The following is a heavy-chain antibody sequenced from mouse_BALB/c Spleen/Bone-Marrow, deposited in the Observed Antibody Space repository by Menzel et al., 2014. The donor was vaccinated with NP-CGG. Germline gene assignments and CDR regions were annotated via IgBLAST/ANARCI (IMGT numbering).Heavy chain of an antibody. CDR2: IYPGNVNT. CDR1: GYTFTSYY. V-gene: IGHV1S56*01. D-gene: IGHD4-1*01. Sequence: QVQLQQSGPELVKPGASVRISCKAAGYTFTSYYIHWVKQRPGQGLEWIGWIYPGNVNTKYNEKFKGKATLTADKSSSTAYFLLSSLTSEDSAFYFCARETNWNFDYWGQGTTLTVSS. CDR3: ARETNWNFDY. J-gene: IGHJ2*01.